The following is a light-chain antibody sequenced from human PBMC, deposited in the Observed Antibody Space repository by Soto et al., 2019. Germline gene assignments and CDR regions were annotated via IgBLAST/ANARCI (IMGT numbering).Light chain of an antibody. V-gene: IGKV1-39*01. J-gene: IGKJ4*01. CDR3: QQSFSAPLS. CDR2: AAS. CDR1: QNVASY. Sequence: DIDMTQSPASLAASVGDRVTITCRASQNVASYLNWFQHKPGEAPKSLIYAASKLRSGVPSRFSATGSETDFTLTITDLQPEDFATYYCQQSFSAPLSFGEGTKVDIK.